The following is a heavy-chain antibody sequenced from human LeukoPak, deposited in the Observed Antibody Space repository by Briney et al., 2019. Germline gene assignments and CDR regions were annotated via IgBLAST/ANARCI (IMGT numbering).Heavy chain of an antibody. Sequence: PSGTLSLTCAVYGGSFSGYYWSWIRQPPGKGLEWIGEINHSGSTNYNPSLKSRVTIPVDTSKNQFSLKLSSVTAADTAVYYCARGPYYYGSGSYDYWGQGTLVTVSS. D-gene: IGHD3-10*01. CDR1: GGSFSGYY. V-gene: IGHV4-34*01. CDR2: INHSGST. CDR3: ARGPYYYGSGSYDY. J-gene: IGHJ4*02.